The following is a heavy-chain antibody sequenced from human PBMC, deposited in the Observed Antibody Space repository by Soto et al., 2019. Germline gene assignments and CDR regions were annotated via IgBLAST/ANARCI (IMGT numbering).Heavy chain of an antibody. CDR1: GGTFSSYA. V-gene: IGHV1-69*12. J-gene: IGHJ6*02. CDR2: IIPIFGTA. CDR3: ARVSIQVWSRKFYCDYGMDV. D-gene: IGHD5-18*01. Sequence: QVQLVQSGAEVKKPGSSVKVSCKASGGTFSSYAISWVRQAPGQGLEWMVGIIPIFGTANYAQKFQGRVPITADESTSTAYMELRSLRSEDTAVYYCARVSIQVWSRKFYCDYGMDVWGRGTTVTVSS.